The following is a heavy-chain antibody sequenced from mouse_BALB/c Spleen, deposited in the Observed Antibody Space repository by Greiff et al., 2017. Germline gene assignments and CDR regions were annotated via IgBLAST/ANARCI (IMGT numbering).Heavy chain of an antibody. D-gene: IGHD1-1*01. J-gene: IGHJ1*01. Sequence: QVQLKQPGAELVRPGASVKLSCKASGYTFTSYWINWVKQRPGQGLEWIGNIYPSDSYTNYNQKFKDKATLTVDKSSSTAYMQLSSPTSEDSAVYYCTRSDNYYGSSYWYFDVWGAGTTVTVSS. CDR1: GYTFTSYW. CDR2: IYPSDSYT. V-gene: IGHV1-69*02. CDR3: TRSDNYYGSSYWYFDV.